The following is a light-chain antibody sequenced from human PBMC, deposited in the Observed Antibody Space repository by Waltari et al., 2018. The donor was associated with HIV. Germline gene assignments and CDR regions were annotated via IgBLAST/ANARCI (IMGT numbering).Light chain of an antibody. Sequence: DIQLTQPPSPLFASVGNRATITCRASQNIRNYLNWYQLKPGKAPKLLMYAVSTLQSGVPSRFSGSTSGTDFTLTISGLQPEDFSTYYCQQSYDTPYTFGQGTNLEIK. J-gene: IGKJ2*01. CDR2: AVS. CDR1: QNIRNY. CDR3: QQSYDTPYT. V-gene: IGKV1-39*01.